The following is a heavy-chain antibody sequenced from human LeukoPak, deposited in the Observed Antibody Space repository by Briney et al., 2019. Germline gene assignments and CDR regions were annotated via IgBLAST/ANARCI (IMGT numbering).Heavy chain of an antibody. CDR2: ISGSGGST. D-gene: IGHD2-2*01. CDR1: GFTFSSYA. V-gene: IGHV3-23*01. CDR3: AKCSSTSCFPNWFDP. J-gene: IGHJ5*02. Sequence: GGALRLSCTASGFTFSSYAMSWVRQAPGKGLEWVSAISGSGGSTYYADSVKGRFTISRDKSTNTLYLQMNSLTGEDTAVYYCAKCSSTSCFPNWFDPWGQGTLVTVSS.